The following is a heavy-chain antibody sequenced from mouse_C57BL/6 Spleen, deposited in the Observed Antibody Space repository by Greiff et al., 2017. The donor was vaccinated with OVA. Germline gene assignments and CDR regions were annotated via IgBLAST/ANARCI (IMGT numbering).Heavy chain of an antibody. V-gene: IGHV14-1*01. Sequence: EVQLQQSGAELVRPGASVKLSCTASGFNIKDYYMHWVKQRPEQGLEWIGRIDPEDGDTEYAPKFQGKATMTADTSSNTAYLQLSSLTSEDTAVYYCTTHYGSSYEGYWYYDVWGTGTTVTVSS. D-gene: IGHD1-1*01. CDR1: GFNIKDYY. J-gene: IGHJ1*03. CDR2: IDPEDGDT. CDR3: TTHYGSSYEGYWYYDV.